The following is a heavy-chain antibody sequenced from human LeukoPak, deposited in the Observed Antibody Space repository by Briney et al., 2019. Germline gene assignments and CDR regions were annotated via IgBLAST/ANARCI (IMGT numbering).Heavy chain of an antibody. CDR3: AKDPTMVRGVTGVRYFDY. D-gene: IGHD3-10*01. J-gene: IGHJ4*02. Sequence: RAGGSLRLSCAASGFTFSSYGIHWVRQAPGKGLEWVAFIRYDGSNKYYTDSVKGRFTISRDNSKNTLYLQMNSLRAEDTAVYYCAKDPTMVRGVTGVRYFDYWGQGTLVTVSS. CDR2: IRYDGSNK. CDR1: GFTFSSYG. V-gene: IGHV3-30*02.